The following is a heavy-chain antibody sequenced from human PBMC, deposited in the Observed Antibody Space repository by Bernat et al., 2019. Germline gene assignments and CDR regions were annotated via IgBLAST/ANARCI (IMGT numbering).Heavy chain of an antibody. CDR2: IYYSGST. Sequence: QLQLQESGPRLVKPSETLSLTCTVSGGSISSSSYYWGWIRQPPGKGLEWIGSIYYSGSTYYNPSLKSRVTISVDTSKNQFSLKLSSVTAADTAVYYCARYGITIFGVVSPFDYWGQGTLVTVSS. CDR3: ARYGITIFGVVSPFDY. D-gene: IGHD3-3*01. J-gene: IGHJ4*02. V-gene: IGHV4-39*01. CDR1: GGSISSSSYY.